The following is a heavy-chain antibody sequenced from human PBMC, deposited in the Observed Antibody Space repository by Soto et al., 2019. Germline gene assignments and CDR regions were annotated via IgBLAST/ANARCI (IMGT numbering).Heavy chain of an antibody. V-gene: IGHV3-30*15. CDR1: GFTFRSYA. Sequence: PGGSLRLSCAASGFTFRSYAMHWVRQAPGKGLEWVAVISHDGSVTYYSESVKGRFTMSRDNSKETLFLQMSSLRSVDTAIYYCAKDEYWESHFYYFMDPWGRGTTVTVSS. D-gene: IGHD1-26*01. J-gene: IGHJ6*03. CDR3: AKDEYWESHFYYFMDP. CDR2: ISHDGSVT.